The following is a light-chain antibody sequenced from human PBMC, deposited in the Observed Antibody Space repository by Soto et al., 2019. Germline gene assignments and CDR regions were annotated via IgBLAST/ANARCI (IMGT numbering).Light chain of an antibody. Sequence: EILFTQSPATLWLSXREXXXXSXXXIQSVSSFLAWFQQKSGQAPRLLIYGASNRATGIPARFSGSGSGTDFTLTISSLEPEDFAVYYCQQRTNWPPSITFGQGTRLEIK. V-gene: IGKV3-11*01. CDR2: GAS. CDR1: QSVSSF. J-gene: IGKJ5*01. CDR3: QQRTNWPPSIT.